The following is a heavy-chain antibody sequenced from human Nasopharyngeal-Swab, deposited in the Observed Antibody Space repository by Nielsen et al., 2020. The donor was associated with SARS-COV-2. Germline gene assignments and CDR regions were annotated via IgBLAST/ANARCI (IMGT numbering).Heavy chain of an antibody. V-gene: IGHV3-73*01. CDR2: IGDKAHNYAT. CDR3: TTDFYFDY. Sequence: GESLKISCAASGFIFSESAMHWVRQASGKGLEWVGRIGDKAHNYATTYGASMKGRFTISRDDSTNTAFLQMDSLKTEDTALYYCTTDFYFDYWGQGTTVTVSS. J-gene: IGHJ4*02. CDR1: GFIFSESA.